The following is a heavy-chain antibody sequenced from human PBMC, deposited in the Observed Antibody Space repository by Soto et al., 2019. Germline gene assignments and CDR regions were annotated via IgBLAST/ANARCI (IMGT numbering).Heavy chain of an antibody. J-gene: IGHJ5*02. D-gene: IGHD6-13*01. V-gene: IGHV3-21*01. CDR1: GFTFSSYS. CDR3: ARDKYSSSWYNWFDP. CDR2: ISSSSSYI. Sequence: GGSLRLSCAASGFTFSSYSMNWVSQAPGKGLEWVSSISSSSSYIYYADSVKGRFTISRDNAKNSLYLQMNSLRAEDTAVYYCARDKYSSSWYNWFDPWGQGTLVTVSS.